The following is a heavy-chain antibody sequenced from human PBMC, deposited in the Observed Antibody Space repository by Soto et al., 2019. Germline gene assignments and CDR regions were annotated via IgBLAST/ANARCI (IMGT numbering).Heavy chain of an antibody. CDR2: ISGSGGRT. J-gene: IGHJ4*02. D-gene: IGHD2-21*01. Sequence: EVQLLESGGGLIQPGGSLRLSCEASGFTFSNYGMTWVRLAPGKGLEWVSTISGSGGRTFYADPVKGRFTISRDNSKNTLYLQMKSLRAEDMAVYYCAKEMIASTLADFFDYWGQGTLVTVSS. V-gene: IGHV3-23*01. CDR3: AKEMIASTLADFFDY. CDR1: GFTFSNYG.